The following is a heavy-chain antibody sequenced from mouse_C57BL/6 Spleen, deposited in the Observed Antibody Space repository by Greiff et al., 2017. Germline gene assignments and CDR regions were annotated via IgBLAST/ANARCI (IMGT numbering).Heavy chain of an antibody. J-gene: IGHJ3*01. CDR3: ARVGDDYGDLFAY. CDR2: ITPNNGGT. V-gene: IGHV1-18*01. Sequence: SGPELVKPGASVKIPCKASGYTFTDYHMDWVQQSPGKSLEWIGDITPNNGGTIYNQKFKGKAPLTVDKSSSTAYMELRSLTSEDTAVYYCARVGDDYGDLFAYWGQGTLVTVSA. D-gene: IGHD2-4*01. CDR1: GYTFTDYH.